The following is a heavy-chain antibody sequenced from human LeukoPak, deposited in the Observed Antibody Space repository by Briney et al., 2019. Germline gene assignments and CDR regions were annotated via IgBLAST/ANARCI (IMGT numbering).Heavy chain of an antibody. D-gene: IGHD2-15*01. CDR3: ARVLRYCSGGNCYSGGLGYMDV. CDR2: INSDGSTT. V-gene: IGHV3-74*01. Sequence: GGSLRLSCTASGFTFSSYWMHWVRQAPGKGLVWVSRINSDGSTTSYADSVKGRFTISRDNAKNTLYLQMNSLRAEDTAVYYCARVLRYCSGGNCYSGGLGYMDVWGKGTTVTISS. CDR1: GFTFSSYW. J-gene: IGHJ6*03.